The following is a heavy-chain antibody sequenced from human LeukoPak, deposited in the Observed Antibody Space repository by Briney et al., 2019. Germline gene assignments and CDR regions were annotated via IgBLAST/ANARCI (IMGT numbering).Heavy chain of an antibody. J-gene: IGHJ4*02. Sequence: PSETLSLTCTVSGGSISSYYWSWIRQPPGKGLEWIGEINHSGSTNYNPSLKSRVTISVDTSKNQFSLKLSSVTAADTAVYYCARARVTTVTTGSPFDYWGQGTLVTVSS. D-gene: IGHD4-17*01. CDR1: GGSISSYY. CDR2: INHSGST. CDR3: ARARVTTVTTGSPFDY. V-gene: IGHV4-34*01.